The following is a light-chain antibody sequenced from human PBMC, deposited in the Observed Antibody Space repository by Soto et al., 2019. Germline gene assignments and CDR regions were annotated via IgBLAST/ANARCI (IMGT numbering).Light chain of an antibody. V-gene: IGKV1-5*01. CDR3: QQYSVYWT. Sequence: DIQMTQSPSTLAASVGDTVTMTCRSSSKWLAWYQKKPGKAPKLLIYDVSNLERGVPPRFSGSTSGAESTLTITGLQPDDLGTYYCQQYSVYWTFGQGTKVEIK. CDR2: DVS. J-gene: IGKJ1*01. CDR1: SSSKW.